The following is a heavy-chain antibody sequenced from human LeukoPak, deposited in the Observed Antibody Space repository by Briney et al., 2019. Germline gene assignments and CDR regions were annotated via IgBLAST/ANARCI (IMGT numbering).Heavy chain of an antibody. V-gene: IGHV4-39*01. Sequence: PSETLSLTCSVSGGSISSIVYYWGWIRRHPGKGLEWLGTIYYSGSTYYNLSLKSRVTISVDTSRKQFSLKLSSVTAADTAVYYCARHSRSVDYGSGSYTWDYWGQGTLVTVSS. J-gene: IGHJ4*02. CDR1: GGSISSIVYY. D-gene: IGHD3-10*01. CDR2: IYYSGST. CDR3: ARHSRSVDYGSGSYTWDY.